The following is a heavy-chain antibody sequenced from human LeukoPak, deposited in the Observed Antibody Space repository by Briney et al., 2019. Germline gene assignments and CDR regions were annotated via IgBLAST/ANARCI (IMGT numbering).Heavy chain of an antibody. V-gene: IGHV3-48*03. CDR3: ARDLDGGNSFDY. D-gene: IGHD4-23*01. J-gene: IGHJ4*02. Sequence: PGGSLRLSCAASGFTFSNYEMNGVRQAPGKGLEWVSYISSSGRTIYYADSVKGRFTISRDNAKNSLYLQMNNLRAEDTAIYYCARDLDGGNSFDYWGQGTLVTVSS. CDR2: ISSSGRTI. CDR1: GFTFSNYE.